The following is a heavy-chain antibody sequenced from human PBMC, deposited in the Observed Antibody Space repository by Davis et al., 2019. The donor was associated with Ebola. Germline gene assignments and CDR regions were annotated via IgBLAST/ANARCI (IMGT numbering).Heavy chain of an antibody. V-gene: IGHV3-48*01. CDR3: ATCLIPIFGMVNNRYYYYMDV. Sequence: GGSLRLSCAASGFTFSSYSMNWVRQAPGKGLEWVSYISSSSSTIYYADSVKGRFTISRDNSKNTLYLQMNSLRVEDTAVYYCATCLIPIFGMVNNRYYYYMDVWGKGTTVTGSS. D-gene: IGHD3-3*01. CDR1: GFTFSSYS. CDR2: ISSSSSTI. J-gene: IGHJ6*03.